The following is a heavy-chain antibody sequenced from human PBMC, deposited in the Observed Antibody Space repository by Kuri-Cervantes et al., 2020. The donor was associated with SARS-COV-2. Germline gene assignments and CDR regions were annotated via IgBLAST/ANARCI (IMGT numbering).Heavy chain of an antibody. CDR2: IYYSGST. D-gene: IGHD4-23*01. CDR3: ARDGGGARDYYYGMDV. V-gene: IGHV4-61*08. Sequence: SETLSLTCTVSGGSISSGDYYWTWIRQPPGKGLEWIGYIYYSGSTNYNPSLKSRVTISVDTSKNQFSLKLSSVTAADTAVYYCARDGGGARDYYYGMDVWGQGTTVTVSS. CDR1: GGSISSGDYY. J-gene: IGHJ6*02.